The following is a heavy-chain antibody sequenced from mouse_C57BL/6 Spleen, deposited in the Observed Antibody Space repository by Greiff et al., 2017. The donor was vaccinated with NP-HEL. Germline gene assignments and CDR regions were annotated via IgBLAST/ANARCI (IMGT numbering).Heavy chain of an antibody. J-gene: IGHJ4*01. CDR3: ARETYYGSQYYYAMDY. V-gene: IGHV1-82*01. CDR1: GYAFSSSW. Sequence: VQLQQSGPELVKPGASVKISCKASGYAFSSSWMNWVKQRPGKGLEWIGRIYPGDGDTNYNGKFKGKATLTADKSSSTAYMQLSSLTSEDSAVYFCARETYYGSQYYYAMDYWGQGTSVTVSS. CDR2: IYPGDGDT. D-gene: IGHD1-1*01.